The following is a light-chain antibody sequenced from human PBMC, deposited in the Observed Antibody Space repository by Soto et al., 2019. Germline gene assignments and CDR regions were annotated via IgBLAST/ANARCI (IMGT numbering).Light chain of an antibody. V-gene: IGKV1-39*01. J-gene: IGKJ5*01. Sequence: DIQMTQSPSSLSASVGDRVTITCRASQSIGKHLNWYQQKPGKAPKFLVYSVSSLQSGVPSRFSGSGPGTDFTLTINSLQPEDFATYYCQQGYTSSITFGQGTRLEIK. CDR3: QQGYTSSIT. CDR2: SVS. CDR1: QSIGKH.